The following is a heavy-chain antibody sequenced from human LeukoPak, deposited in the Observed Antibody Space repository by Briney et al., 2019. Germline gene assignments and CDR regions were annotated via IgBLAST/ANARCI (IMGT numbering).Heavy chain of an antibody. V-gene: IGHV3-33*08. J-gene: IGHJ4*02. D-gene: IGHD6-13*01. CDR2: IWSDASNQ. Sequence: GGSLRLSCTASGFTFTSYAMTWVRQAPGKGLDWVAMIWSDASNQYYADSVKGRFTISRDNSKNTLYLQLNSLRAEDTAVYYCATERDSSWTFDSWGQGTLVTVSS. CDR1: GFTFTSYA. CDR3: ATERDSSWTFDS.